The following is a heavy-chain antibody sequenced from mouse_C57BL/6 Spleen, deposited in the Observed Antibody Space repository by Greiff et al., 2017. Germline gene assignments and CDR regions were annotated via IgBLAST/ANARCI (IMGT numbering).Heavy chain of an antibody. CDR3: ARWGYYGSSSFDY. V-gene: IGHV1-59*01. CDR2: IDPSDSYT. D-gene: IGHD1-1*01. J-gene: IGHJ2*01. CDR1: GYTFTSYW. Sequence: QVQLQQPGAELVRPGTSVKLSCKASGYTFTSYWMHWVKQRPGQGLEWIGVIDPSDSYTNYNQQFKGKATLTVDTSSSTAYMQLSSLTSEDSAVYYCARWGYYGSSSFDYWGQGTTRTVSS.